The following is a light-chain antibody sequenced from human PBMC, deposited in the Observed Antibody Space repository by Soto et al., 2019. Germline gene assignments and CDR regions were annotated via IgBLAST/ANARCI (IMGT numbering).Light chain of an antibody. V-gene: IGKV1D-12*01. J-gene: IGKJ1*01. Sequence: DIQMTQSPSSVSASVGDRVTITCRASQAISTWLAWYQQKPGKAPKLLIYAASNLQTGVPSRFSGIGSVTDFTLTISSLQPEAFASYYCQQDNSFPRTFGQGTKVKIK. CDR2: AAS. CDR1: QAISTW. CDR3: QQDNSFPRT.